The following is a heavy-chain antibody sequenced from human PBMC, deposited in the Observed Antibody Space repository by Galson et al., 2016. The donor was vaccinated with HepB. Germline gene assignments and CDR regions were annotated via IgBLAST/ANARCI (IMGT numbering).Heavy chain of an antibody. CDR1: EYSFVRYW. Sequence: QSGAEVKKPGESLKISCQGSEYSFVRYWIGWVRQMPGKGLEWVGIMYPGNSETRYSPSFRGQVTISADNSISTAYLHWSSLKASDTAIYYCGRQQVHIYGRTHFDVWGQGTLVTVS. CDR3: GRQQVHIYGRTHFDV. CDR2: MYPGNSET. V-gene: IGHV5-51*01. D-gene: IGHD5-18*01. J-gene: IGHJ4*02.